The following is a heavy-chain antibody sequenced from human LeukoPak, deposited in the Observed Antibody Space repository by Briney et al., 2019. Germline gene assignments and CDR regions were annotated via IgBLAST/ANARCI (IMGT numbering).Heavy chain of an antibody. Sequence: GGSLRLSCAASGFTFSSCGMHWVRQAPGKGLEWVAVIWYDGSNKYYADSVKGRFTISRDNSKNTLYLQMNSLRAEDTAVYYCARDGTVTTMDYWGQGTLVTVSS. CDR2: IWYDGSNK. J-gene: IGHJ4*02. CDR3: ARDGTVTTMDY. CDR1: GFTFSSCG. D-gene: IGHD4-17*01. V-gene: IGHV3-33*01.